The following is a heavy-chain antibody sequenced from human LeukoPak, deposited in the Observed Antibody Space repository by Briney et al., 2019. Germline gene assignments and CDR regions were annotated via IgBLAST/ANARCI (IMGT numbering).Heavy chain of an antibody. Sequence: SETLSLTCTVSGGSISSYYWSWIRQPPGKGLEWIGYIYYSGSTNYNPSLKSRVTISVDTSKNQFSVKVRSVTAADTAVYYCARRSGSFYSLDYWGQGTLVTVSS. CDR2: IYYSGST. D-gene: IGHD1-26*01. V-gene: IGHV4-59*08. J-gene: IGHJ4*02. CDR3: ARRSGSFYSLDY. CDR1: GGSISSYY.